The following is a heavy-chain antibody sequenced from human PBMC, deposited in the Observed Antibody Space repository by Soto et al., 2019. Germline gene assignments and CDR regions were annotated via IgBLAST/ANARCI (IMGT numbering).Heavy chain of an antibody. J-gene: IGHJ4*02. D-gene: IGHD3-10*01. CDR1: GGSISSGGYY. V-gene: IGHV4-31*03. CDR3: ARAPVRSGGYFDY. Sequence: PSETLSLTCTVSGGSISSGGYYWSWIRQHPGKGLEWIGYIYYSGSTYYNPSLKSRVTISVDTSKNQFSLKLSSVTAADTAVYYCARAPVRSGGYFDYWGQGTLVTVSS. CDR2: IYYSGST.